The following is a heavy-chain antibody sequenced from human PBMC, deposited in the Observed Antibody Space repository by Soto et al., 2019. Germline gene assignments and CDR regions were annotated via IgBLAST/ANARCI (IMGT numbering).Heavy chain of an antibody. Sequence: PGESLEISCKGSGYTFSKYWIGWVRQTPGKGLEWMGMIYPGDSDARYSPSFEGQVTFSADKSISTAYLQWSSLKASDTAIYYCARQGGEYNTMSDYWGQGTLVTVSS. J-gene: IGHJ4*02. CDR2: IYPGDSDA. CDR1: GYTFSKYW. CDR3: ARQGGEYNTMSDY. D-gene: IGHD3-10*01. V-gene: IGHV5-51*01.